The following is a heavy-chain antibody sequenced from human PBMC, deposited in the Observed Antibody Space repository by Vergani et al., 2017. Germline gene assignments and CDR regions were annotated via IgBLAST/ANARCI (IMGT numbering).Heavy chain of an antibody. Sequence: QMQLQESGPGLVKASETLSLTCTVSGDSIISRSYYWGWIRQPPGKGLEWIGSIYNSGNGDSSSSLKSRVTISADTSKNQFSLKVHSVTAADTAVYYCARGETRTDRLDPWGQGTQVIVSS. CDR2: IYNSGNG. V-gene: IGHV4-39*01. CDR1: GDSIISRSYY. J-gene: IGHJ5*02. CDR3: ARGETRTDRLDP. D-gene: IGHD3/OR15-3a*01.